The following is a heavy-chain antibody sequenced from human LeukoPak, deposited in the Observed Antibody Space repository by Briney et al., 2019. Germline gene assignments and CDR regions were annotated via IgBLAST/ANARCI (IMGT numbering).Heavy chain of an antibody. CDR3: AKDSKWFGELLFDY. Sequence: GGSLRLSCAASGFTFSSYAMSWVRQAPGKGLEWVSAISGSGGRTYYADSVKGRFTISRHNSKHTLYLQMNSLRAEDTAVYYCAKDSKWFGELLFDYWGQGTLVTVSS. D-gene: IGHD3-10*01. CDR1: GFTFSSYA. CDR2: ISGSGGRT. V-gene: IGHV3-23*01. J-gene: IGHJ4*02.